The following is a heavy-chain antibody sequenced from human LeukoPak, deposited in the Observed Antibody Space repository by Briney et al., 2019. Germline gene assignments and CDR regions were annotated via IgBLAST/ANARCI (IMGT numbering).Heavy chain of an antibody. J-gene: IGHJ5*02. V-gene: IGHV3-23*01. Sequence: GGSLRLSCAASGFTFSSYAMSWVRQAPGKGLEWVSAISRSGGSTYYADSVKGRFTISRDNSKNTLYLQMNSLRAADTAVYYCAKGVKQQLVINWFDPWGQGTLVTVSS. CDR2: ISRSGGST. D-gene: IGHD6-13*01. CDR1: GFTFSSYA. CDR3: AKGVKQQLVINWFDP.